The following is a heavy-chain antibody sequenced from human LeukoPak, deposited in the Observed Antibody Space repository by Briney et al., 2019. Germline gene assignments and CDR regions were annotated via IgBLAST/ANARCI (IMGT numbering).Heavy chain of an antibody. CDR1: GGSISSYY. V-gene: IGHV4-4*07. CDR2: IYTSGST. CDR3: ARDDPHYYDSSGYPHY. D-gene: IGHD3-22*01. Sequence: SETLSLTCTVSGGSISSYYWSWIRQPAGKGLEWIGRIYTSGSTNYNPSLKSRVTMSVDTSKNQFSLKPSSVTAADTAVYYCARDDPHYYDSSGYPHYWGQGTLVTVSS. J-gene: IGHJ4*02.